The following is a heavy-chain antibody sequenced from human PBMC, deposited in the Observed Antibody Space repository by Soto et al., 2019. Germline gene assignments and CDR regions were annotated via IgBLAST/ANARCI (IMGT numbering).Heavy chain of an antibody. V-gene: IGHV3-30*01. J-gene: IGHJ4*02. CDR2: ISYDGSNK. Sequence: QVQLVESGGGMVQPGRSLRLSCAASGFTFSSYAMHWVRQAPGKGLEWVTVISYDGSNKYYADSVKGRFTVSRDNSKNTLYLQMNSLRAEDAAEYYCARDSWSFDYWGQGTLVTVSS. CDR1: GFTFSSYA. D-gene: IGHD2-15*01. CDR3: ARDSWSFDY.